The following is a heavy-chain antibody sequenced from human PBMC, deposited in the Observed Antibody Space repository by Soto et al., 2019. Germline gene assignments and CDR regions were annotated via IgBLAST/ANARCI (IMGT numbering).Heavy chain of an antibody. V-gene: IGHV1-69*01. J-gene: IGHJ5*02. Sequence: QVQLVQSGAEVKKPGSSVKVSCKASGGTFSSYAISWVRQAPGQGLEWMGGIIPICGTANYAQKFQGRVTITAGESTSTAYMELSSLRSEDTAVYYCARDNGNDFWSGYYTGVYWFDPWGQGTLVTVSS. D-gene: IGHD3-3*01. CDR1: GGTFSSYA. CDR3: ARDNGNDFWSGYYTGVYWFDP. CDR2: IIPICGTA.